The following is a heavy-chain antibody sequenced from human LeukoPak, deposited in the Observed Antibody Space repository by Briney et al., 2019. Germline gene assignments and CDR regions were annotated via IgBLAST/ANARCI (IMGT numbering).Heavy chain of an antibody. V-gene: IGHV3-7*03. Sequence: PGGSLRLSCAASGFTFTNYWMSWVRQAPGKGLEWVASINKDGSEKYYVDSVKGRFTISRDNGENSLSLQMDSLRAEDTALYYCAKDKEATAFYYFDYWGQGTLVTVSS. D-gene: IGHD2/OR15-2a*01. J-gene: IGHJ4*02. CDR2: INKDGSEK. CDR3: AKDKEATAFYYFDY. CDR1: GFTFTNYW.